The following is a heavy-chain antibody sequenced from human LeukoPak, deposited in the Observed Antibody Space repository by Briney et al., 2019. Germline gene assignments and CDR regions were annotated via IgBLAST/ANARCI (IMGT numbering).Heavy chain of an antibody. D-gene: IGHD2-15*01. CDR3: AKSKEDCCGSFDP. CDR1: GFIFSNYA. CDR2: FSGSGGST. J-gene: IGHJ5*02. V-gene: IGHV3-23*01. Sequence: PGGSLRLSCAASGFIFSNYAMSWVRQAPGKGLQWVSAFSGSGGSTYYADSVKGRFTISRDNSRNTLYLQMNSPRAEDTAVYYCAKSKEDCCGSFDPWGQGTLVTVSS.